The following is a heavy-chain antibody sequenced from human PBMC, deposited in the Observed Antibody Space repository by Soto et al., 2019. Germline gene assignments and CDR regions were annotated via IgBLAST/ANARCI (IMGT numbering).Heavy chain of an antibody. J-gene: IGHJ3*02. CDR3: ARSNDYGRVIGAFDI. CDR1: GYTFTSYW. V-gene: IGHV5-51*01. D-gene: IGHD4-17*01. Sequence: GASLKISCKGSGYTFTSYWIGWVRQMPGKGLEWMGIIYPSDSDTRYSPSFQGQVTISADKSISTAYLQWNSLRASDTAIYYCARSNDYGRVIGAFDIWGPGTMVTV. CDR2: IYPSDSDT.